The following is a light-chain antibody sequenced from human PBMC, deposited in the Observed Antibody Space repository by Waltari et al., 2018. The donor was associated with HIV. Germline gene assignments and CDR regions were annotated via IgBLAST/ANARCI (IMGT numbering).Light chain of an antibody. CDR2: KAS. CDR3: QQYNSYSRA. CDR1: QSISSW. J-gene: IGKJ1*01. V-gene: IGKV1-5*03. Sequence: DIQMTQSPSTLSASVGDSVIITCRASQSISSWLAWYQQKPGKAPKLLIYKASTLKSGVASRFSGSGSGTEFTLTISSLQPDDFATYYCQQYNSYSRAFGQGTKVE.